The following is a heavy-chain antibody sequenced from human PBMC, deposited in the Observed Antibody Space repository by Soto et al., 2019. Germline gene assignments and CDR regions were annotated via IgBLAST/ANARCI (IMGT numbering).Heavy chain of an antibody. Sequence: PSETLSLTCTVSGFSMSTSNYFWGWIRQSPGKGLEWVGSIFQMGTTYYSPSLKSRVSISGDTSNNQFSLKLSSVTAADTAVYYCARNVRYSYGYAMDVWGQGTTVTV. V-gene: IGHV4-39*01. D-gene: IGHD5-12*01. J-gene: IGHJ6*02. CDR1: GFSMSTSNYF. CDR3: ARNVRYSYGYAMDV. CDR2: IFQMGTT.